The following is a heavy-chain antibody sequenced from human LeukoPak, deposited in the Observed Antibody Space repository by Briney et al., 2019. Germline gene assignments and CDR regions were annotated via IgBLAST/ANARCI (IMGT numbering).Heavy chain of an antibody. CDR1: GFTFSSYA. D-gene: IGHD1-26*01. J-gene: IGHJ4*02. CDR2: ISYDGSNK. CDR3: ARDQGSFPGNNFDY. V-gene: IGHV3-30-3*01. Sequence: GGSLRLSCAASGFTFSSYAMHWVRQAPGKGLEWVAVISYDGSNKYYADSVKGRFTISRDNSKNTLYLQMNSLRAEDTAVYYCARDQGSFPGNNFDYWGQGTLVTVSS.